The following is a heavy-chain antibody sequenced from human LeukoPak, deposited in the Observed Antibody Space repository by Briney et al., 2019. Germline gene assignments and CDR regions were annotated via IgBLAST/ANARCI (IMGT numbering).Heavy chain of an antibody. J-gene: IGHJ4*02. CDR3: ARLAQLWPRNLDY. D-gene: IGHD5-18*01. CDR2: IYYNGNT. Sequence: PGGSLRLSCAASGFTFNTYWMSWVRQAPGKGLEWVGTIYYNGNTYYNPSLQSRVTISVDSSKNHFSLKLRSVTAADTAVYYCARLAQLWPRNLDYWGQGALVTVSS. V-gene: IGHV4-39*02. CDR1: GFTFNTYW.